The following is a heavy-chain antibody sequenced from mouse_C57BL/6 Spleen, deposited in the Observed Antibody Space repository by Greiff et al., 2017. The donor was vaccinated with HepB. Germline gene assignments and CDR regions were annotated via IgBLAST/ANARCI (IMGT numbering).Heavy chain of an antibody. CDR3: ARHDYGSSCLYAMDY. CDR2: ISSGGSYT. Sequence: DVMLVESGGELVKPGGSLKLSCAASGFTFSSYGMSWVRQTPDKRLEWVATISSGGSYTYYPDSVKGRFTISRDNAKNTLYQQMSSLKSEDTAMYYCARHDYGSSCLYAMDYWGKGTAVTVSS. J-gene: IGHJ4*01. V-gene: IGHV5-6*02. D-gene: IGHD1-1*01. CDR1: GFTFSSYG.